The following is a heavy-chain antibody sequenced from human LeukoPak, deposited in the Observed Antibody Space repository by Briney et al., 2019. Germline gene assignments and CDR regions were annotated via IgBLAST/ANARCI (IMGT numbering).Heavy chain of an antibody. CDR1: GFTFSSYG. CDR2: IRYDGSNK. J-gene: IGHJ4*02. Sequence: PGGSLRLSCAASGFTFSSYGMHWVRQAPGKGLEWVAFIRYDGSNKYYADSVKGRFTISRDNSKNTLYLQMNSLRAEDTAVYHCAKTPIIGQGWLRGSFDYWGQGTLVTVSS. V-gene: IGHV3-30*02. D-gene: IGHD5-12*01. CDR3: AKTPIIGQGWLRGSFDY.